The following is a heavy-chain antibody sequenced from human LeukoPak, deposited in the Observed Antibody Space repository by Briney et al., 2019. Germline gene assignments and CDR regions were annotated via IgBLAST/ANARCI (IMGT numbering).Heavy chain of an antibody. V-gene: IGHV3-23*01. D-gene: IGHD2-15*01. CDR1: GFTFNNYA. CDR3: AKGLKGCSGSSCYYFFDF. J-gene: IGHJ4*02. Sequence: PGGSLRLSCAASGFTFNNYAMNWARQAPGKELEWVSSITGSGGDAYYADSVKGRFTISRDNSKNTLDLQMNSLRAEDTAVYYCAKGLKGCSGSSCYYFFDFWGQGALITVSS. CDR2: ITGSGGDA.